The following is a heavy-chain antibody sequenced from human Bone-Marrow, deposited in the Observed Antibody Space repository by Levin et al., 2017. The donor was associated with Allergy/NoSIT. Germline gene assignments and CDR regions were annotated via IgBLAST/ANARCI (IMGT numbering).Heavy chain of an antibody. V-gene: IGHV3-74*01. CDR2: INRGGTST. CDR1: GFAFSNYW. CDR3: ARDPFAYNFGSGSYLDY. D-gene: IGHD3-10*01. Sequence: GESLKISCAASGFAFSNYWMHWVRQAPGKVLVWVSRINRGGTSTTYADSVKGRFTISRDNAKNTLYLQMNSLRAEDTAVYYCARDPFAYNFGSGSYLDYWGQGTLVSVSS. J-gene: IGHJ4*02.